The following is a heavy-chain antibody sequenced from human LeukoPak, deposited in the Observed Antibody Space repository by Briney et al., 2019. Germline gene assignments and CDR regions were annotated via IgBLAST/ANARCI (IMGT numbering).Heavy chain of an antibody. CDR2: ISGNGGAT. CDR1: GFTFSSYA. CDR3: AKRDDSSGYRYYFDY. V-gene: IGHV3-23*01. Sequence: GGSLRLSCAASGFTFSSYAMSWVRQAPGKGLEWVSAISGNGGATYYADSVKGRFTISRDNSKNTLYLQMNSLRAEDTAVYHCAKRDDSSGYRYYFDYWGQGTLVTVSS. D-gene: IGHD3-22*01. J-gene: IGHJ4*02.